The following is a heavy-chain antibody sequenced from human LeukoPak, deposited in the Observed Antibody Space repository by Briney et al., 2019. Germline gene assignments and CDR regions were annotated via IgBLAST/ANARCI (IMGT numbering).Heavy chain of an antibody. CDR1: GGSISSYS. D-gene: IGHD1-7*01. CDR3: ARSWGAGTTVV. J-gene: IGHJ4*02. Sequence: PSETLSLTCTVSGGSISSYSWNWIRQPPGKGLEWIGYIHYRGNSNYNPSLKSRVTISVDTSKNQLSLKLSSVTAADTAVYYCARSWGAGTTVVWGQGTLVTVSP. V-gene: IGHV4-59*01. CDR2: IHYRGNS.